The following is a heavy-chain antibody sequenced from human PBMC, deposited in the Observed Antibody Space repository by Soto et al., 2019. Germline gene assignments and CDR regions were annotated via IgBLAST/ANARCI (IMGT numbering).Heavy chain of an antibody. CDR3: AGQVGVVIPAAMRDYYYYYGMDV. Sequence: SETLSLTCVVYGGSISGYYWSWTRQPPGKGLEWIGEINHSGSTNYNPSLKSRGTISVDTSKNQFSLKLNSVTAADTAVYYCAGQVGVVIPAAMRDYYYYYGMDVWGQGTTVTVSS. CDR1: GGSISGYY. V-gene: IGHV4-34*01. J-gene: IGHJ6*02. CDR2: INHSGST. D-gene: IGHD2-2*01.